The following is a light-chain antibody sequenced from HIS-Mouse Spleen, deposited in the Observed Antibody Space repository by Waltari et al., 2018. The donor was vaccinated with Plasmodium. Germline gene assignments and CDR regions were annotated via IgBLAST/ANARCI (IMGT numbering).Light chain of an antibody. V-gene: IGLV2-8*01. J-gene: IGLJ2*01. CDR2: EVS. Sequence: QSALTQPPSASGSPGQSVTISCTGTSSDVGGYNYVSWYQQHPGKAPKFMIYEVSKRPSGLPCRSSASKSGNTASLTVSGLQAEDEADYYCSSDAGSNNLVFGGGTKLTVL. CDR1: SSDVGGYNY. CDR3: SSDAGSNNLV.